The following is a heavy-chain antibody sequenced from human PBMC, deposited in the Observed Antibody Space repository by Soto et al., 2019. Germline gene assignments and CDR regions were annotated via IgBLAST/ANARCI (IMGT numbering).Heavy chain of an antibody. D-gene: IGHD2-2*01. V-gene: IGHV4-59*12. Sequence: SETLSLTCTVSGGSISSYYWSWIRQPPGKGLEWIGYIYYSGSTNYNPSLKSRVTISVDTSKNQFSLNLNSVTAADTAVYYCARGRDIVVVPAAFGSKFDYWGQGTLVTVSS. CDR1: GGSISSYY. J-gene: IGHJ4*02. CDR2: IYYSGST. CDR3: ARGRDIVVVPAAFGSKFDY.